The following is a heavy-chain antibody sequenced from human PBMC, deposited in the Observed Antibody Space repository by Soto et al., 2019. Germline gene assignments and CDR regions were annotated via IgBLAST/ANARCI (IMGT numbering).Heavy chain of an antibody. J-gene: IGHJ6*02. CDR2: ISYDGSNK. V-gene: IGHV3-30-3*01. D-gene: IGHD3-22*01. Sequence: QVQLVESGGGVVQPGRSLRLSCAASGFTFSSYAMHWVRQAPGKGLEWVAVISYDGSNKYYADSVKGRFTISRDNSKNTXXLXMXXLRAEDTAVYYCATEDYYDSSGYPLGLGYYYGMDVWGQGTTVTVSS. CDR1: GFTFSSYA. CDR3: ATEDYYDSSGYPLGLGYYYGMDV.